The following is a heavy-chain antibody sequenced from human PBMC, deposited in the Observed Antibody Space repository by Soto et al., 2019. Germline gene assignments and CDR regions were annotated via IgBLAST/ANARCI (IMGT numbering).Heavy chain of an antibody. CDR3: ARDSKARQQLVRRLDY. Sequence: PSETLSLTCAVSGGSIGSSNWWSWVRQPPGKGLEWIGEIYHSGSTNYNPSLKSRVTISVDKSKNQFSLKLSSVTAADTAVYYCARDSKARQQLVRRLDYWGQGTLVTVSS. CDR2: IYHSGST. CDR1: GGSIGSSNW. V-gene: IGHV4-4*02. J-gene: IGHJ4*02. D-gene: IGHD6-13*01.